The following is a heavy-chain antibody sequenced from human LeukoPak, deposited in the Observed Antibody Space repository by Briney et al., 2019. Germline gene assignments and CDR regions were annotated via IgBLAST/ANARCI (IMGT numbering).Heavy chain of an antibody. CDR3: AKIGTSGDIVGATRLRAFDI. CDR1: GFTFSSYA. D-gene: IGHD1-26*01. V-gene: IGHV3-30*18. J-gene: IGHJ3*02. CDR2: ISYDGSNK. Sequence: GGSLRLSCAASGFTFSSYAMTLVRQAPGKGLEWVAVISYDGSNKYYADSVKGRFTISRDNSKNTLYLQMNSLRAEDTAVYYCAKIGTSGDIVGATRLRAFDIWGQGTMVTVSS.